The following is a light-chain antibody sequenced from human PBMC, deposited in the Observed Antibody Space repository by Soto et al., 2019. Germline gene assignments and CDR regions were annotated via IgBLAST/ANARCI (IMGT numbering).Light chain of an antibody. V-gene: IGKV4-1*01. Sequence: DIVMTQSPDSLAVSLGERATINCKSSQNLSHNSNNKNYLAWYQQKPGQPPKLLIYWASTRESGVPDRFSGSGSGTDLTLTISSLQAEDVAIYYCQQYYGSPPMYTFGQGTKLEIK. J-gene: IGKJ2*01. CDR1: QNLSHNSNNKNY. CDR2: WAS. CDR3: QQYYGSPPMYT.